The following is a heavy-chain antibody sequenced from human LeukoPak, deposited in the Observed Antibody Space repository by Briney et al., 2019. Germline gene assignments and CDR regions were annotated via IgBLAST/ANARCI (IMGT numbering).Heavy chain of an antibody. CDR1: GYTFTVYY. D-gene: IGHD3-9*01. CDR3: ARDRGRYFEEGTLYYYYYYGMDV. V-gene: IGHV1-2*02. Sequence: ASGNLSCKASGYTFTVYYMLLLREAPGQGLGRVGVINPNSGGTNYKQKFPGKVTMTSDRSNSTTHMERRRRRSDDTAVYYCARDRGRYFEEGTLYYYYYYGMDVWGQGTTVTVSS. CDR2: INPNSGGT. J-gene: IGHJ6*02.